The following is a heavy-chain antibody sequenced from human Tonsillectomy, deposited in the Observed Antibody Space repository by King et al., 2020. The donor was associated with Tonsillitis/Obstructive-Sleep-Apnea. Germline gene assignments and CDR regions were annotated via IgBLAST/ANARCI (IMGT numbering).Heavy chain of an antibody. CDR2: INHIGST. CDR1: GGSFSGYY. V-gene: IGHV4-34*01. J-gene: IGHJ4*02. D-gene: IGHD2-2*01. CDR3: ARGAEGRRTSCKVRYCDY. Sequence: VQLQPWGVGLLTPSETLSLTCAVYGGSFSGYYWSWIRQPPGKGLEWIGDINHIGSTNYNPSLKSRVTISVDTSKNQFSLKLNSVTAADTAVYYCARGAEGRRTSCKVRYCDYWGQGTLVTVSA.